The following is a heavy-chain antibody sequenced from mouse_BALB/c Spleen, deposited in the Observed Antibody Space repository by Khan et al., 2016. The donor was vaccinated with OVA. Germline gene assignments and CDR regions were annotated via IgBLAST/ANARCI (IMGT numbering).Heavy chain of an antibody. CDR1: GFSLTNYG. J-gene: IGHJ4*01. CDR2: IWSAGST. Sequence: QVQLKESGPGLVAPSQSLSITCTISGFSLTNYGVHWVRQPPGKGLEWLVVIWSAGSTTYNSALKSRLIISKDNSKSQVFLKMNSLQTDDTAMYFGTRKPYYHYNIMDYWGQGTSVTVSS. D-gene: IGHD2-10*01. CDR3: TRKPYYHYNIMDY. V-gene: IGHV2-6*02.